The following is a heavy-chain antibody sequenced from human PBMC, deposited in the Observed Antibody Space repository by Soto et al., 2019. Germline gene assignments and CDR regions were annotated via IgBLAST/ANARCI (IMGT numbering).Heavy chain of an antibody. CDR1: GGSISSGGYY. Sequence: SETLSLTCTVSGGSISSGGYYWGWIRQPPGKGLEWIGSIYYSGSTYYNPSLKSRVTISVDTSKNQFSLKLSSVTAADTAVYYCARQSGSGSYYYYYYGMDVWGQGTTVTVSS. CDR3: ARQSGSGSYYYYYYGMDV. J-gene: IGHJ6*02. V-gene: IGHV4-39*01. CDR2: IYYSGST. D-gene: IGHD3-10*01.